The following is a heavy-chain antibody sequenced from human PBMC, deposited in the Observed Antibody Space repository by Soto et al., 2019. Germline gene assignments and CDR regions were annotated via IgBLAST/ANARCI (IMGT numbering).Heavy chain of an antibody. CDR3: AKGAEGYVVSSLDF. J-gene: IGHJ4*02. CDR1: GFFFSNYA. D-gene: IGHD5-12*01. CDR2: ITSTGSST. V-gene: IGHV3-23*01. Sequence: EVQLLESGGGFVQPGGSLRLSCAASGFFFSNYAMTWVRQAPGEGLEWVSGITSTGSSTYYADSVKGRFTISRDNSKNTLFLQINSLRAVDTAVYYCAKGAEGYVVSSLDFWGQGTLVSVSS.